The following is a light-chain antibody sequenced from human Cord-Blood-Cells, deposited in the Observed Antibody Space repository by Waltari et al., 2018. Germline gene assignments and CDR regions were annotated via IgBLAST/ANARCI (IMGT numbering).Light chain of an antibody. Sequence: EIVLTQSPVTLSLSQGERATLSCRASQSVSSSYLASYQQKPGQAPRLLIYCASSRATGSLDRFSGSGSGTDFTLTISRLEPEDFAVYYCQQYGSSPRVTFGGGTKVEIK. V-gene: IGKV3-20*01. J-gene: IGKJ4*01. CDR3: QQYGSSPRVT. CDR1: QSVSSSY. CDR2: CAS.